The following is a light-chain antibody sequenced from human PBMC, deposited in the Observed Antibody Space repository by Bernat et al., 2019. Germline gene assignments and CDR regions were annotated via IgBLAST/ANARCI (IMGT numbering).Light chain of an antibody. Sequence: EIVLTQSPGTLSSSPGERATLSCRASQSVSTGYLAWYQQKPGQPPRLLIYGASSRATGIPDRFSASGSGTDFTFTISRLEPEDFAVYYCQQYTTSPPEFTFGGGTKVEIK. CDR1: QSVSTGY. CDR3: QQYTTSPPEFT. J-gene: IGKJ4*01. CDR2: GAS. V-gene: IGKV3-20*01.